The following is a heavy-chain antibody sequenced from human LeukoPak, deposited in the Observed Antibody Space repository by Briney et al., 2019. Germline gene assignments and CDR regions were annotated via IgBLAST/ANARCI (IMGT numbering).Heavy chain of an antibody. Sequence: PSETLSLTCTVSGGSISSYYWSWIRQPAGKGLEWVSAINGGGGSTYCADSVKGRFTISRDNSKNTLYLQMTSLRAEDTAVYYCARCIPSSLTAGGYWGQGTLVTVSS. CDR3: ARCIPSSLTAGGY. CDR1: GGSISSYY. J-gene: IGHJ4*02. CDR2: INGGGGST. D-gene: IGHD3-9*01. V-gene: IGHV3-23*01.